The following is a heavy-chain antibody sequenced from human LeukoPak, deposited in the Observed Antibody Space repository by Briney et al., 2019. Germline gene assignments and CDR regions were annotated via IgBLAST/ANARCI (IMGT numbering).Heavy chain of an antibody. CDR3: ARGRVSRPMTPPDY. CDR1: GFTFSTYA. CDR2: VSYDGNKK. Sequence: GGSLRLSCAASGFTFSTYAMHWVRQAPGKGLEWMAVVSYDGNKKYYADSVKGRFTISRDNFKNMLYQQMNSLRAEDTAVYYCARGRVSRPMTPPDYWGQGTLVTVSS. J-gene: IGHJ4*02. D-gene: IGHD3-22*01. V-gene: IGHV3-30*04.